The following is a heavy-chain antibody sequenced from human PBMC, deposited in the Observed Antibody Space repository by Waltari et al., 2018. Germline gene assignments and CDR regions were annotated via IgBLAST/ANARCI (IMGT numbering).Heavy chain of an antibody. J-gene: IGHJ6*02. V-gene: IGHV3-53*01. CDR1: GFTVSSNY. CDR3: ASARWVGANGMDV. Sequence: EVQLVESGGGLIQPGGSLRLSCAASGFTVSSNYMSWVRQAPGKGLEWVSVIYSGGSTYYADSVKGRFTISRDNSKNTLYLQMNSLRAEDTAVYYCASARWVGANGMDVWGQGTTVTVSS. D-gene: IGHD1-26*01. CDR2: IYSGGST.